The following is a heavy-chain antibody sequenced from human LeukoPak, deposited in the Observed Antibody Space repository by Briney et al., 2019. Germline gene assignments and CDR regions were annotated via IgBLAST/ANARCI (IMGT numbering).Heavy chain of an antibody. CDR1: GGSISSSSYY. CDR3: ARWSGGNSVDY. D-gene: IGHD4-23*01. J-gene: IGHJ4*02. Sequence: SETLSLTCTVSGGSISSSSYYWGWIRQPPGKGPEWIGSIYYSGSTYYNPSLKSRVTISVDTSKNQFSLKLSSVTAADTAVYYCARWSGGNSVDYWGQGTLVTVSS. V-gene: IGHV4-39*01. CDR2: IYYSGST.